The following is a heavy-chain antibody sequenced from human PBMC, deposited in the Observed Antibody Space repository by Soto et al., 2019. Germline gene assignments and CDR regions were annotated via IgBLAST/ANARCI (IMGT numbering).Heavy chain of an antibody. CDR3: ARGDSDLAVSEAAY. CDR1: GASITDSY. J-gene: IGHJ1*01. D-gene: IGHD2-15*01. CDR2: IYFSGVA. V-gene: IGHV4-59*01. Sequence: KPSETLSLTCTVSGASITDSYWSWIRQPPEKGLEWIGYIYFSGVATYNPSLKSRATMSRDTSKNEFSLKLTSVTAADTAIYYCARGDSDLAVSEAAYWGQGTLVTVSS.